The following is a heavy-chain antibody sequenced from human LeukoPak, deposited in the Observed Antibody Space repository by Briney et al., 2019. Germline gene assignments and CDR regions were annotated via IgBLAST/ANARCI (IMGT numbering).Heavy chain of an antibody. CDR3: ARDSRVTTFGHSSSSGLDY. J-gene: IGHJ4*02. Sequence: GGSLRLSCAASGFTFSSYAMHWVRQAPGKGLEWVALISYGGSNKYYADSVKGRFTISRDNSKNTLYLQMNSLRAEDTAVYYCARDSRVTTFGHSSSSGLDYWGQGTLVTVSS. CDR2: ISYGGSNK. V-gene: IGHV3-30*01. D-gene: IGHD6-6*01. CDR1: GFTFSSYA.